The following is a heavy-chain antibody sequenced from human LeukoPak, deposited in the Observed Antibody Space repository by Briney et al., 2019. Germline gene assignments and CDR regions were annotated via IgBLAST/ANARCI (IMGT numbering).Heavy chain of an antibody. D-gene: IGHD2-21*02. CDR1: GYTFTSYY. Sequence: ASVKVSCKASGYTFTSYYMHWVRQAPGQGLEWMGWINPNSGGTNYAQKFQGRVTMTRDTSISTAYMELSRLRSDDTAVYYCARAVLVAYCGGDCYSRHDAFDIWGQGTMVTVSS. CDR2: INPNSGGT. J-gene: IGHJ3*02. V-gene: IGHV1-2*02. CDR3: ARAVLVAYCGGDCYSRHDAFDI.